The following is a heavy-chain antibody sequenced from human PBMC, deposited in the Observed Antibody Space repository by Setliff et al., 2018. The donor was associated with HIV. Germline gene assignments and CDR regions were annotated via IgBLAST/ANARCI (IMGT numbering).Heavy chain of an antibody. Sequence: ASVKVSCKTSGYTFINYGIHWVRQAPGQGLEWMGWISVCNGNTNYAEKFRGRVTMTTDTSTSTAYMELRSLRSDDTAVYYCARDRKLNTYYNFWSGSEEPFDYWGQGTLVTVSS. CDR1: GYTFINYG. D-gene: IGHD3-3*01. CDR3: ARDRKLNTYYNFWSGSEEPFDY. J-gene: IGHJ4*02. V-gene: IGHV1-18*01. CDR2: ISVCNGNT.